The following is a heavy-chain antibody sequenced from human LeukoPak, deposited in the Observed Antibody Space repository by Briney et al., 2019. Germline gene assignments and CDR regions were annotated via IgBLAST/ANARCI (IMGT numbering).Heavy chain of an antibody. Sequence: GGSLRLSCAASGFTFSDYAMSWVRQAPGKGLEWLSVISGGSSGSTYYADSVTGRFTVSRDNSKNTLFLQMNSLRAEDTAVYYCAKAGTTSWFYFDYWGQGALVTVSS. CDR1: GFTFSDYA. V-gene: IGHV3-23*01. J-gene: IGHJ4*02. CDR2: ISGGSSGST. CDR3: AKAGTTSWFYFDY. D-gene: IGHD2-2*01.